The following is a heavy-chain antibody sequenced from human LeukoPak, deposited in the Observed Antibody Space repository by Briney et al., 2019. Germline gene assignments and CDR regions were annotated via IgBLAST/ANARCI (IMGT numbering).Heavy chain of an antibody. CDR1: GFTFGDYA. Sequence: GGSLRLSCTASGFTFGDYALSWVRQAPGKVLEWVGFIRSKAYGGTTEYAASVTGRFTISRDDSKSIAYLQMNSLKTEDTAVYYCSRDGNYYDSDYYYYMDVSGKGTTVTISS. CDR3: SRDGNYYDSDYYYYMDV. D-gene: IGHD3-22*01. CDR2: IRSKAYGGTT. J-gene: IGHJ6*03. V-gene: IGHV3-49*04.